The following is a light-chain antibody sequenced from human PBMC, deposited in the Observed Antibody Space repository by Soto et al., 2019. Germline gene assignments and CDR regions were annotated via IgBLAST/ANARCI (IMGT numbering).Light chain of an antibody. CDR1: SSDVGGYNR. J-gene: IGLJ3*02. V-gene: IGLV2-8*01. CDR2: EVF. CDR3: NSYAGNSWV. Sequence: QSVLTQPPSASGSPGQPVTISCTGTSSDVGGYNRVSWYQHHPGKAPKLIIYEVFKRPSGVPDRFSGSKSGNTASLTVSGLQAEDEADYYCNSYAGNSWVFGGGTKVNVL.